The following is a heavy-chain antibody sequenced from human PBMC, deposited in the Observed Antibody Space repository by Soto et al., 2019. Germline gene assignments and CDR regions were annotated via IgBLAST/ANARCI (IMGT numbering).Heavy chain of an antibody. CDR3: ARNEQQLVSPAFDI. V-gene: IGHV1-18*01. J-gene: IGHJ3*02. CDR1: GYTFTSYG. D-gene: IGHD6-13*01. Sequence: ASVKVSCKASGYTFTSYGISWVRQAPGQGLEWMGWISAYNGNTNYAQKLQGRVTMTTDTSTSTAYMELRSLRSDDTAVYSCARNEQQLVSPAFDIWGQGTMVTVSS. CDR2: ISAYNGNT.